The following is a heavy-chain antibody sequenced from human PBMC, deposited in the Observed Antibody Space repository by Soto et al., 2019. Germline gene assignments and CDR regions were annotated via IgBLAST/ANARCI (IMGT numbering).Heavy chain of an antibody. Sequence: QVQLVQSGAEVKKPGSSVKVSCKASGGTFSSYAISWVRQAPGQGLEWMGGIIPIFGTANYAQKFQGRVTITADESTSTAYRELSSLRSEDTAVYYCARGRDGLVPAGVPFDPWGQGTLVTVSS. D-gene: IGHD2-2*01. CDR2: IIPIFGTA. CDR3: ARGRDGLVPAGVPFDP. V-gene: IGHV1-69*12. CDR1: GGTFSSYA. J-gene: IGHJ5*02.